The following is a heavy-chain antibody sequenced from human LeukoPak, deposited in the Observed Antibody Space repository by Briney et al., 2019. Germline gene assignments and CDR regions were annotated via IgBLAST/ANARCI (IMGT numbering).Heavy chain of an antibody. J-gene: IGHJ3*02. Sequence: PGGSLRLSCVASGFIFSSYAMSWVRQAPGKGLEWVSAISGSGDSTYYADSMKGRFTISRDNSKNTLYLQMNSLRAEDTAVYYCAKDYLSSSSDDAFDIWGQGTMVTVSS. CDR1: GFIFSSYA. CDR2: ISGSGDST. D-gene: IGHD6-13*01. V-gene: IGHV3-23*01. CDR3: AKDYLSSSSDDAFDI.